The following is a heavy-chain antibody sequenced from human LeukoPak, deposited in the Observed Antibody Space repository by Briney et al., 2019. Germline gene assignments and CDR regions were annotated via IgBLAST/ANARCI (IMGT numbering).Heavy chain of an antibody. Sequence: SETLSLTCTVSGGSISSYYWSWIRQPPGKGLEWIGYIYYSGSTNYNPSLKSRVTISVDTSKNQFSLKLSSVTAADTAVYYCARSMVRGVFDYWGQGTLVTVSS. J-gene: IGHJ4*02. V-gene: IGHV4-59*08. CDR2: IYYSGST. CDR3: ARSMVRGVFDY. D-gene: IGHD3-10*01. CDR1: GGSISSYY.